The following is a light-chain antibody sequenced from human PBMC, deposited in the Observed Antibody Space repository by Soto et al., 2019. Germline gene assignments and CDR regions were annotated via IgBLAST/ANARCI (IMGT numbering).Light chain of an antibody. CDR2: GAS. V-gene: IGKV3-20*01. J-gene: IGKJ5*01. CDR1: QSFXSTY. CDR3: QQYGKATLT. Sequence: IELTQSPGTLSLSLGESATLSCRASQSFXSTYLAWYQQKPGQAPRLLXYGASSRANGIPDRLSGSGSGTDFTRTISRLEPEDCAVYFCQQYGKATLTFGQGTRLEIK.